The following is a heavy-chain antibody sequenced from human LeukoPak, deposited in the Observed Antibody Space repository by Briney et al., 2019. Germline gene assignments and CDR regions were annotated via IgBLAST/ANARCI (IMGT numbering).Heavy chain of an antibody. V-gene: IGHV4-34*01. CDR3: ASGVYYDFWSGYSFDP. CDR1: DGSFSGYY. J-gene: IGHJ5*02. Sequence: PSETLSLTCAVYDGSFSGYYWSWTRQPPGKGLEWIGEINHSGSTNYNPSLKSRVTISVDTSKNQFSLKLSSVTAADTAVYYCASGVYYDFWSGYSFDPWGQGTLVTVSS. CDR2: INHSGST. D-gene: IGHD3-3*01.